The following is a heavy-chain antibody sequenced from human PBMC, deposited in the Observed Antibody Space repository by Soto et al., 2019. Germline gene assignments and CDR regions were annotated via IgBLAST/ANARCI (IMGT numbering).Heavy chain of an antibody. CDR1: GCTFSSYS. CDR2: ISSSSSYI. V-gene: IGHV3-21*01. D-gene: IGHD5-12*01. CDR3: ARDQYSGFQRSFDI. Sequence: GGSLRLSCAASGCTFSSYSMNWVRQAPGKGLEWVSSISSSSSYIYYADSVKGRFTISRDNAKNSLYLQMNSLRAEDTAVYYCARDQYSGFQRSFDIWGQGTMVTVSS. J-gene: IGHJ3*02.